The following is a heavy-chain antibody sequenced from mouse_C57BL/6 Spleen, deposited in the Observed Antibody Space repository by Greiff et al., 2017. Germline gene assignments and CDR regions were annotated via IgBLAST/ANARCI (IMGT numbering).Heavy chain of an antibody. V-gene: IGHV1-18*01. CDR2: INPNNGGT. J-gene: IGHJ3*01. D-gene: IGHD1-1*01. Sequence: EVQLQQSGPELVKPGASVKIPCKASGYTFTDYNMDWVKQSHGKSLEWIGDINPNNGGTIYNQKFKGKATLTVDKSSSTAYMELRSLTSEDTAVYYCARYYGSSWTWFAYWGQGTLVTVSA. CDR1: GYTFTDYN. CDR3: ARYYGSSWTWFAY.